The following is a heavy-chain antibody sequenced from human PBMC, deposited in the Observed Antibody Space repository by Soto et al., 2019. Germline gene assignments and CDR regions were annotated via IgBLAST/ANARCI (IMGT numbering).Heavy chain of an antibody. Sequence: SETLSLTCTVSGGSISSGDYYWSWIRQPPGKGLEWIGYIYYSGSTYYNPSLKSRVTISVDTSKNQFSLKLSSVTAADTAVYYCARGGAGYGMDVWGQGTTVTVSS. CDR1: GGSISSGDYY. D-gene: IGHD3-16*01. CDR3: ARGGAGYGMDV. V-gene: IGHV4-30-4*01. CDR2: IYYSGST. J-gene: IGHJ6*02.